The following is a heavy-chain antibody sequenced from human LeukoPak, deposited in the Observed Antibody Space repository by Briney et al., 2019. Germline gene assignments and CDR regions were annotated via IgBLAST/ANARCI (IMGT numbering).Heavy chain of an antibody. D-gene: IGHD1-26*01. CDR1: GGSISSYY. CDR2: IYYSGST. Sequence: PSETLSLTCTVSGGSISSYYWSWIRQPPGKGLEWIGCIYYSGSTNYNPSLKSRVTISVDTSKNQFSLKLSSVTAADTAVYYCARRLVGAKDFDYWGQGTLVTVSS. CDR3: ARRLVGAKDFDY. J-gene: IGHJ4*02. V-gene: IGHV4-59*01.